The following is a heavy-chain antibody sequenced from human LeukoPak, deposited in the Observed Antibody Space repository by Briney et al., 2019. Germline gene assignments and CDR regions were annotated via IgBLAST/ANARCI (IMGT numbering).Heavy chain of an antibody. J-gene: IGHJ4*02. CDR3: ARGDSSGWANFDY. Sequence: GASVKVSCKASGGTFSSYAISWVRQAPGQGLEWMGGIIPIFGTANYAQKFQGRVTITADESTSTAYMELSSLRSEDTAVYYCARGDSSGWANFDYWGQGTLVTVSS. V-gene: IGHV1-69*13. CDR2: IIPIFGTA. CDR1: GGTFSSYA. D-gene: IGHD6-19*01.